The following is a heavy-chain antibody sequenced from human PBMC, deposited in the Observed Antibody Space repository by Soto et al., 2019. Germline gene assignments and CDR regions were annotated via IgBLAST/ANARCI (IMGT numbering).Heavy chain of an antibody. CDR3: AQIKRTQWLANNWFDP. D-gene: IGHD6-19*01. CDR1: GFSLSTSGVG. J-gene: IGHJ5*02. CDR2: IYWNDDK. Sequence: GSGPTLVNPTQTLTLTCTFSGFSLSTSGVGVGWIRQPPGKALEWLALIYWNDDKRYSPSLKSRLTITKDTSKNQVVLTMTNMDPVDTATYYCAQIKRTQWLANNWFDPWGQGTLVTVSS. V-gene: IGHV2-5*01.